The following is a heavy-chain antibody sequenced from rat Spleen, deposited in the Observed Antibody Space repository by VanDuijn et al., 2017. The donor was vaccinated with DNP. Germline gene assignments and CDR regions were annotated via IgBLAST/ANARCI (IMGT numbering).Heavy chain of an antibody. CDR3: ARSDYGYTLGGFDY. V-gene: IGHV3-1*01. J-gene: IGHJ2*01. CDR2: ISYSGST. D-gene: IGHD1-9*01. Sequence: EVQLQESGPGLVKPSQSLSLTCSVTGYSITSNYWGWIRKFPGNKMEWIGHISYSGSTSYNPSLKSRISITRDTSKNQFFRQLKSVTTEDTATYYCARSDYGYTLGGFDYWGQGVMVTVSS. CDR1: GYSITSNY.